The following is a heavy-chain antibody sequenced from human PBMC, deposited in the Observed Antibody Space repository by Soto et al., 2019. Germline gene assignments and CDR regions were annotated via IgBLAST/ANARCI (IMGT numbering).Heavy chain of an antibody. D-gene: IGHD6-19*01. Sequence: QVQLQESGPGLVKPSGTLSLTCAVSGDSVTSNGWGSWVRQPPGKGLEWIGEAYHNGLTDYNPSLKSRVTMSVDTSKNEFSLKLTSLTAADTAIYYCARDAAVPGESDRFDYWGQGTLVTVSS. CDR3: ARDAAVPGESDRFDY. J-gene: IGHJ4*02. CDR2: AYHNGLT. V-gene: IGHV4-4*02. CDR1: GDSVTSNGW.